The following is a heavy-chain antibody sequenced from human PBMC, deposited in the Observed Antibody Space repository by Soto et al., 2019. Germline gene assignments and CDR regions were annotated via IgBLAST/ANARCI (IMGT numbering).Heavy chain of an antibody. J-gene: IGHJ4*02. CDR1: GFTFSIYS. CDR2: ISSSSSTI. D-gene: IGHD3-10*01. Sequence: GGSLRLCCAASGFTFSIYSMDWVRQAQGKGLEWVSYISSSSSTIYYADSVKGRFTISRDNAKNSLYLQMNSLRAEDTAVYYCARDMYYYGSGSYFVWGQGTLVTVSS. V-gene: IGHV3-48*01. CDR3: ARDMYYYGSGSYFV.